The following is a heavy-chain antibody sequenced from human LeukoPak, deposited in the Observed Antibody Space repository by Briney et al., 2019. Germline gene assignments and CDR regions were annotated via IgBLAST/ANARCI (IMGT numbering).Heavy chain of an antibody. CDR1: GYTFTNYG. CDR2: ISAYNGNT. V-gene: IGHV1-18*01. D-gene: IGHD3-3*01. CDR3: ARDISFVLRFLEWPDAFDI. Sequence: ASVKVSCKASGYTFTNYGISWVRQAPGQGLEWMGWISAYNGNTNYAQKLQGRVTMTTDTSTSTAYMELRSLRSDDTAVYYCARDISFVLRFLEWPDAFDIWGQGTMVTVSS. J-gene: IGHJ3*02.